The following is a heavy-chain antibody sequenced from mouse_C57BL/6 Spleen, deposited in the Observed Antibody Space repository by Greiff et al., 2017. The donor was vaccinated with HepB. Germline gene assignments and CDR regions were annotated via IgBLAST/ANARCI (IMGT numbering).Heavy chain of an antibody. CDR1: GYSFTSYY. V-gene: IGHV1-66*01. J-gene: IGHJ2*01. D-gene: IGHD1-1*01. CDR3: ARTHYYGSSYAYFDY. CDR2: IYPGSGNT. Sequence: VQLQESGPELVKPGASVKISCKASGYSFTSYYIHWVKQRPGQGLEWIGWIYPGSGNTKYNEKFKGKATLTADTSSSTAYMQLSSLTSEDSAVYYWARTHYYGSSYAYFDYWGQGTTLTVSS.